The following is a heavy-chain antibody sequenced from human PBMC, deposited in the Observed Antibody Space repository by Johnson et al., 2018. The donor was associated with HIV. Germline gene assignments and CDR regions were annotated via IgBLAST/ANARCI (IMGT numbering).Heavy chain of an antibody. CDR3: AKGRSGTTASIDAFDI. CDR2: IKQDGSEK. D-gene: IGHD1-7*01. CDR1: GFTFSSYW. J-gene: IGHJ3*02. Sequence: VQLVESGGGLVQPGGSLRLSCAASGFTFSSYWMSWVRQSPGKGLEWVANIKQDGSEKYYVDSVKGRLTISRDNSKNTLYLQMKSLRAEDTAVYYCAKGRSGTTASIDAFDIWGQGTMVTVSS. V-gene: IGHV3-7*02.